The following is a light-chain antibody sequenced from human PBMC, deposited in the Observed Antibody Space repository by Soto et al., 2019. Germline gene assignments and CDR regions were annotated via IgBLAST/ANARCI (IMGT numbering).Light chain of an antibody. J-gene: IGLJ2*01. CDR2: EVS. V-gene: IGLV2-14*01. CDR3: SSYTSSSTLL. Sequence: QSALTQPASVSGSPGQSITISCTGTSSDVGGYKYVSWYQQHPGKAPKLMIYEVSYRPSGVSNRFSGSKLGNTASLTISGLQAEDEAHYYCSSYTSSSTLLFGGGTKVTVL. CDR1: SSDVGGYKY.